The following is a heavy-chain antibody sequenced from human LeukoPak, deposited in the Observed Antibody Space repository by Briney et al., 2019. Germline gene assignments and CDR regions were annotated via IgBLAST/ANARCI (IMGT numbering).Heavy chain of an antibody. CDR2: IYHSGGT. J-gene: IGHJ6*04. D-gene: IGHD3-10*01. Sequence: ASQTLSLTCAVSGGSISSGGYSWRWIRQPPGKGLEWIVYIYHSGGTYYNPSLKSRITISVDRSKNQFSLKLSSVTAADTAVYYCARDRGYYYGSGRSYYGMDVWGKGTTVTVSS. V-gene: IGHV4-30-2*01. CDR1: GGSISSGGYS. CDR3: ARDRGYYYGSGRSYYGMDV.